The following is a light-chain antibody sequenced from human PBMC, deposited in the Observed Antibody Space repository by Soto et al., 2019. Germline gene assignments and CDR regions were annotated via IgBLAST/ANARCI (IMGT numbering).Light chain of an antibody. J-gene: IGKJ5*01. CDR2: EVS. CDR1: QSLLHITGDTF. V-gene: IGKV2D-29*02. CDR3: MQSTQLPPT. Sequence: DVVMTQTPLSLSVAPGQPASISCKSSQSLLHITGDTFLFWYLQKPGQSPQLLIYEVSTRVSGVPDRFSGSGSGTDFTLEISRVETDDVGIYYCMQSTQLPPTFGQGTRREIK.